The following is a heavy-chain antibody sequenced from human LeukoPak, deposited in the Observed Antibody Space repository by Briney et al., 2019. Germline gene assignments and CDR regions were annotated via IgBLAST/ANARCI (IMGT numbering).Heavy chain of an antibody. CDR3: AKDEGLLRYFDWLLSLSYFDY. D-gene: IGHD3-9*01. CDR2: ISGSGGST. V-gene: IGHV3-23*01. Sequence: GGSLRLSCAASGFTFSSYAMSWVRQAPGKGLEWVSAISGSGGSTYYADSVKGRFTISRDNSKNTLYLQMNSLRAEDTAVYYCAKDEGLLRYFDWLLSLSYFDYWGQGTLVTVSS. CDR1: GFTFSSYA. J-gene: IGHJ4*02.